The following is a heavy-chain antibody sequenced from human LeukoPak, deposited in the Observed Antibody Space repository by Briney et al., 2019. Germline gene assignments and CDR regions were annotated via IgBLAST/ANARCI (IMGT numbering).Heavy chain of an antibody. CDR2: IIPILGIA. CDR3: AREDIVVVGPGHYGMDV. Sequence: VASVKVSCKASGGTFSSYAISWVRQAPGQGLEWMGRIIPILGIANYAQKFQGRVTITADKSTSTAYMELSSLRSEDTAVYYCAREDIVVVGPGHYGMDVWGQGTTVTVSS. V-gene: IGHV1-69*04. D-gene: IGHD2-2*01. J-gene: IGHJ6*02. CDR1: GGTFSSYA.